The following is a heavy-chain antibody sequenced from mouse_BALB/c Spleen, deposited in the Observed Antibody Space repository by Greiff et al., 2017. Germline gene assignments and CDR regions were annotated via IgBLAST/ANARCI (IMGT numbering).Heavy chain of an antibody. CDR1: GFNFNDTY. CDR2: IDPANGNT. V-gene: IGHV14-3*02. Sequence: VQLQQSGAELVKPGASVKLSCTASGFNFNDTYMHWVKQRPEQGLEWIGRIDPANGNTKYDPKFQGKATITADTSSNTAYLQLSSLTSEDTAVYYCARRAHYCGRRGDYFDYGGQGTTLTVSS. CDR3: ARRAHYCGRRGDYFDY. D-gene: IGHD1-1*01. J-gene: IGHJ2*01.